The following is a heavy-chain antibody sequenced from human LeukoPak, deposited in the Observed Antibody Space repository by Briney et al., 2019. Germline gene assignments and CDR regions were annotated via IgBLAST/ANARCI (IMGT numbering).Heavy chain of an antibody. Sequence: SETLSLTCAVFGGSVSGYYCSWFRQSPEKGLEWIGEIHYSGSTDYSPSFKSRVSISADTSKNQFSLRLTSVTAADTAVYYCSRGLDAYKGGNYWGQGTLVTVSS. CDR2: IHYSGST. V-gene: IGHV4-34*01. D-gene: IGHD5-24*01. J-gene: IGHJ4*02. CDR3: SRGLDAYKGGNY. CDR1: GGSVSGYY.